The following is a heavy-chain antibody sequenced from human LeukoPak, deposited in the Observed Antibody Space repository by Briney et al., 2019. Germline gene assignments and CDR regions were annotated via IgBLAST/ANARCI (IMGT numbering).Heavy chain of an antibody. V-gene: IGHV1-18*01. CDR2: ISAYSGYT. J-gene: IGHJ4*02. CDR3: ARVRSGWNSWDF. Sequence: ASVKVSCKASGYTFTSYGLSWVRQAAGLGLEWMGWISAYSGYTNYAQKLQDRVTMTTDTSTSTAYMELRSLRSDDTAVYYCARVRSGWNSWDFWGQGTLVTVSS. CDR1: GYTFTSYG. D-gene: IGHD6-19*01.